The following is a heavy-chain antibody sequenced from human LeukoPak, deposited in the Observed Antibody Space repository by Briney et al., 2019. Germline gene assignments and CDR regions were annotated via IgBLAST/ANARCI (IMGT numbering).Heavy chain of an antibody. V-gene: IGHV1-69*05. J-gene: IGHJ3*02. Sequence: ASVKVSRKASGGTFSSYAISWVRQAPGQGLEWMGRIIPIFGTANYAQKFQGRVTITTDESTSTAYMELSSLRSEDMAVYYCARRGWAYYYDSSAFGAFDIWGQGTMVTVSS. D-gene: IGHD3-22*01. CDR3: ARRGWAYYYDSSAFGAFDI. CDR2: IIPIFGTA. CDR1: GGTFSSYA.